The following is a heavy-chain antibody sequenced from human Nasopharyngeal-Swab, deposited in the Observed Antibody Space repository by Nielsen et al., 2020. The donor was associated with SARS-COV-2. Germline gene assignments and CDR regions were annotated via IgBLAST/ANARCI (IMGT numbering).Heavy chain of an antibody. J-gene: IGHJ4*02. V-gene: IGHV3-13*01. Sequence: GESLKISCAASGFTFSSYDMHWVRQATGKGLEWVSAIGTAGDTYYPGSVKGRFTISRENAKNSLYLQMNSLRAGDTAVYYCARSADLGSWAFDYWGQGTLVTVSS. D-gene: IGHD6-13*01. CDR3: ARSADLGSWAFDY. CDR2: IGTAGDT. CDR1: GFTFSSYD.